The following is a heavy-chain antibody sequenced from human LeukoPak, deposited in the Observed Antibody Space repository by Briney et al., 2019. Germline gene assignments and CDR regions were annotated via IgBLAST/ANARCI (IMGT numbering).Heavy chain of an antibody. CDR3: ARGGSYYGDHQFDY. Sequence: SETLSLTCTVSGGSISSYYWSRIRQPAGKGLEWIGRIYSSGNTNYNPSLKSRVTMSVETPKNQFSLKLSFVTAADTAVYYCARGGSYYGDHQFDYWGQGTLVTVSS. CDR2: IYSSGNT. J-gene: IGHJ4*02. V-gene: IGHV4-4*07. D-gene: IGHD1-26*01. CDR1: GGSISSYY.